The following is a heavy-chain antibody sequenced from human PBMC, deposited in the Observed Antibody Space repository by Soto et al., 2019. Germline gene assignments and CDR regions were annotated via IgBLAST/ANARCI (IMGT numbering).Heavy chain of an antibody. V-gene: IGHV1-18*01. CDR1: GYTFSTYG. D-gene: IGHD2-2*02. Sequence: QAQLVQSGGEMKKPGASVKVSCKASGYTFSTYGITWVRQAPGQGLDWMGWINPLKGDTKSAANFQDRVTMTTDTFTRTAYMELRSLRSDDTAVYYCARVKVPAAILGAFDLWGQGTLVTVSS. CDR2: INPLKGDT. J-gene: IGHJ3*01. CDR3: ARVKVPAAILGAFDL.